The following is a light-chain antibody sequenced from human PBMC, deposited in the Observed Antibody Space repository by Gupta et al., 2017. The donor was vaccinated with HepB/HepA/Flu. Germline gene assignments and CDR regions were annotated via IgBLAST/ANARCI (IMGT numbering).Light chain of an antibody. V-gene: IGKV1-5*03. CDR3: LQDNSHSRI. CDR1: QSVNYW. J-gene: IGKJ2*02. Sequence: DIQMTQSPSTLSASVGDRVTITCRASQSVNYWLAWYQQKPGKVPKLLISKASSLESGVPSRFSGSGSGTEFTLTISSLQPDDFATYYCLQDNSHSRIFGQGTKLEIK. CDR2: KAS.